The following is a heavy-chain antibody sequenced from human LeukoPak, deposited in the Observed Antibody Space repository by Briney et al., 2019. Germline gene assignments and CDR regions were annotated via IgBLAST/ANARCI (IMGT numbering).Heavy chain of an antibody. CDR2: ISYDGSNK. Sequence: GRSLRLSCAASGFTFSSYGMHWVRQAPGKGLEWVAVISYDGSNKYYADSVKGRFTISRDNSKNTLYLQMNSLRAEDTAVYYCAKSYIAAAGFSDYWGQGTLVTVSS. CDR3: AKSYIAAAGFSDY. V-gene: IGHV3-30*18. CDR1: GFTFSSYG. J-gene: IGHJ4*02. D-gene: IGHD6-13*01.